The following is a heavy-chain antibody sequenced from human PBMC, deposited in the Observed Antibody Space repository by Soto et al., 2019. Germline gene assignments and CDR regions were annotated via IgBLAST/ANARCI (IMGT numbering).Heavy chain of an antibody. Sequence: SATLSITCTVSGGSISSGDFYWSWIRQHPGKGLEWIWYIYYICNTHYNXSLKSLITISVDMSKNQFSLKLSSVTAADTAVYYCARELERLYFDYWGQGTLVTVSS. CDR1: GGSISSGDFY. J-gene: IGHJ4*02. D-gene: IGHD1-1*01. CDR2: IYYICNT. CDR3: ARELERLYFDY. V-gene: IGHV4-31*01.